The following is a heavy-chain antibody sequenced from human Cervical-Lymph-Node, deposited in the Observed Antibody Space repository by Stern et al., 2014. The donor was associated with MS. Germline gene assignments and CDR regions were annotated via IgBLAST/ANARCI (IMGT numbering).Heavy chain of an antibody. D-gene: IGHD6-19*01. J-gene: IGHJ4*02. V-gene: IGHV4-59*01. CDR1: GGSISSYY. CDR2: IYYSGST. Sequence: QVQLQESGPGLVKPSETLSLTCTVSGGSISSYYWSWIRQPPGKGLEWIGYIYYSGSTNYNPSLKSRVTISVDTSKNQFSLKLSSVTAADTAVYYCAREGLAVAGGLDYWGQGTLVTVSS. CDR3: AREGLAVAGGLDY.